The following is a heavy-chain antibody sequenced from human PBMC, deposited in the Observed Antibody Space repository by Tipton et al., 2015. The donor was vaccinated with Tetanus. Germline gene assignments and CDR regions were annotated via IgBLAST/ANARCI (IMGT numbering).Heavy chain of an antibody. J-gene: IGHJ4*02. V-gene: IGHV4-31*03. CDR3: ARGPFDTERHFDF. D-gene: IGHD3-9*01. Sequence: LSLTCSVSGGSLITGGHFWSWLRQLPGKGLEWIGCIYYTGKTYSNPSLQTRLTMSVDTSKEQFSLRLTSVTAADTAIYYCARGPFDTERHFDFWGQGTLVTVS. CDR1: GGSLITGGHF. CDR2: IYYTGKT.